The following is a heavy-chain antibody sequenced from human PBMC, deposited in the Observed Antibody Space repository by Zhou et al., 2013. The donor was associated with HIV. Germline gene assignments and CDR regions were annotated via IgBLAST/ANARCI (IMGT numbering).Heavy chain of an antibody. D-gene: IGHD3-16*01. CDR3: ARDGGKWNFDS. J-gene: IGHJ5*01. V-gene: IGHV1-46*01. CDR2: FSPSGAAAAT. Sequence: QVQAVQSGGEVKKPGASVKISCKASGYILGSPYMHWVRQAPGQGLEWMSRFSPSGAAAATIYAQRFQGRVAMTRDTSTNTDYMELSNLSSDDTAVYYCARDGGKWNFDSWGQGTLVTVSS. CDR1: GYILGSPY.